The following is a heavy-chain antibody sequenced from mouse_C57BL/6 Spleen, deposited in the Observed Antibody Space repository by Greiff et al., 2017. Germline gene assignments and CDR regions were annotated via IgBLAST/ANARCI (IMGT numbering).Heavy chain of an antibody. CDR2: ISDGGSYT. Sequence: EVHLVESGGGLVKPGGSLKLSCAASGFTFSSYAMSWVRQTPEKRLEWVATISDGGSYTYYPDNVKGRFTISRDNAKNNLYLQMSHLKSEDTAMYYCARDKTAQDIYAMDYWGQGTSVTVSS. V-gene: IGHV5-4*01. CDR3: ARDKTAQDIYAMDY. D-gene: IGHD3-2*02. CDR1: GFTFSSYA. J-gene: IGHJ4*01.